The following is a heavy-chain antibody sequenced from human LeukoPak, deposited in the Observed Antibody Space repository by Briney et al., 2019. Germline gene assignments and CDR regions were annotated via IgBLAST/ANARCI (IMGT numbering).Heavy chain of an antibody. CDR3: ARTAEYYYYYYMDV. Sequence: SQTLSLTCTVSGGSISSGSYYWSWIRQPPGKGLEWIGSIYYSGSTYYNPSLKSRVTISVDTSKNQFSLKLSSVTAADTAVYYCARTAEYYYYYYMDVWGKGTTVTVSS. V-gene: IGHV4-39*07. J-gene: IGHJ6*03. CDR2: IYYSGST. CDR1: GGSISSGSYY.